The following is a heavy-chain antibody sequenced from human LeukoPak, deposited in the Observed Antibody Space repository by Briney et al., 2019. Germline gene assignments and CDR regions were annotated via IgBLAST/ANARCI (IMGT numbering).Heavy chain of an antibody. Sequence: GGSLRLSCAASGFTFSGSAMPWVRQASGKGLEWVGRIRSKANSYATAYAASVKGRFTISRDDSKNTAYLQMNSLRAEDTAVYYCAKEVLEQLWLLGHWGQGTLVTVSS. D-gene: IGHD5-18*01. J-gene: IGHJ4*02. CDR2: IRSKANSYAT. V-gene: IGHV3-73*01. CDR3: AKEVLEQLWLLGH. CDR1: GFTFSGSA.